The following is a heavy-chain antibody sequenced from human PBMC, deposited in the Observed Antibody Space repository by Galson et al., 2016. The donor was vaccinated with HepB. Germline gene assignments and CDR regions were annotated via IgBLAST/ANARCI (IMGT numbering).Heavy chain of an antibody. CDR2: ISGLGSNT. Sequence: SLRLSCAASGFTFSDYAMGWVRQAPGRGLEWVSGISGLGSNTYYADSVKGRDTISRDNSKNTLHLQMNSLRVEDTAVYYCARNMYGAATNYIGDVFDIWGQGTMVTVSS. J-gene: IGHJ3*02. CDR1: GFTFSDYA. V-gene: IGHV3-23*01. CDR3: ARNMYGAATNYIGDVFDI. D-gene: IGHD3-10*01.